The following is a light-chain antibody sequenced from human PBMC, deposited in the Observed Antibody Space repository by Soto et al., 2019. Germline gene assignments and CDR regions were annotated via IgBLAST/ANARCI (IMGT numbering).Light chain of an antibody. CDR1: QSLLHSDGNTY. Sequence: DIVMTQTPLSSPVTLGQPASISCRSSQSLLHSDGNTYLSWLQQRPGQPPRLLIYKVFNRFSGVPDRFSGSGAGTDFTLKISRVEAEDVGIYYCKQATQFPITFGPGTKVDIK. CDR2: KVF. CDR3: KQATQFPIT. V-gene: IGKV2-24*01. J-gene: IGKJ3*01.